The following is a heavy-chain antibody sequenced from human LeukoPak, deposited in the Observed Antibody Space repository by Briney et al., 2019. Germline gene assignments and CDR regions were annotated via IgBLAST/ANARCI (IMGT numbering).Heavy chain of an antibody. J-gene: IGHJ4*02. V-gene: IGHV5-51*01. D-gene: IGHD5-24*01. CDR3: ASRRKGMSTAGFDF. CDR2: MYPGDSDP. Sequence: GESLKLSCKGSGYSFTSYWIGWVRQMAGKGLEWMGIMYPGDSDPRYNPSFQGQVTISAEKSISTACLQWSSLKASDTALYYCASRRKGMSTAGFDFWGQGALVTVSS. CDR1: GYSFTSYW.